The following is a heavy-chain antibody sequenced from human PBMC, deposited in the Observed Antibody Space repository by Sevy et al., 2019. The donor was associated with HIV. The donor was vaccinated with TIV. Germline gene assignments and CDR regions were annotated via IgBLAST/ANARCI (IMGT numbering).Heavy chain of an antibody. CDR3: ARVEVGVAIYYYYYYMDV. D-gene: IGHD1-26*01. V-gene: IGHV4-4*02. CDR1: GGSISSSNW. CDR2: IYRSGGT. J-gene: IGHJ6*03. Sequence: SETLSLTCAVSGGSISSSNWWSWVRQPPGKGLEWIGEIYRSGGTNYNPSLKSRVTISVDKSKNQFSLKLSSVTAADTAVYYCARVEVGVAIYYYYYYMDVWGKGTTVTVSS.